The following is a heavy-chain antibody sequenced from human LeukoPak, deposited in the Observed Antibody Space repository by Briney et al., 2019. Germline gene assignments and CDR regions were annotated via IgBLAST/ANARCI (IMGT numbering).Heavy chain of an antibody. D-gene: IGHD3-3*01. CDR3: ARAYYDFWSGSKYYFDY. V-gene: IGHV4-38-2*02. J-gene: IGHJ4*02. Sequence: SETLSLTCTVSGYSISSGYYWGWIRQPPGKGLEWIGSIYHSGSTYYNPSLKSRVTISVDTSKNQFSLKLSSVTAADTAVYYCARAYYDFWSGSKYYFDYRGQGTLVTVSS. CDR1: GYSISSGYY. CDR2: IYHSGST.